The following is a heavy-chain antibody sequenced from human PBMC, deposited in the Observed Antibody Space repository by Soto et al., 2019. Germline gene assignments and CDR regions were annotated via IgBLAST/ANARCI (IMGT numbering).Heavy chain of an antibody. Sequence: EVQLLESGGGLVQPGGSPRLSCAASGFTFNNYAMSWVRQAPGKGLEWVAVVSASGEHTNYADSVKGRFTISRDDSNNTVYVQMNSLRAEDTAIYYCAKTGFGDYDYWGQGALVTVSS. J-gene: IGHJ4*02. CDR3: AKTGFGDYDY. V-gene: IGHV3-23*01. CDR1: GFTFNNYA. CDR2: VSASGEHT. D-gene: IGHD4-17*01.